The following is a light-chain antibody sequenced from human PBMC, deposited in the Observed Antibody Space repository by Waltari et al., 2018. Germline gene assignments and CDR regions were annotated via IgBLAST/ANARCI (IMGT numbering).Light chain of an antibody. Sequence: QSVLTQPPSVSGAPGQRVTIPCTGSWSDLGADHDVHWYQQLPGTAPKLLIYGNSNRPSGVPDRFSGSKSGTSASLAITGLQAEDEAHYYCQSYDSSLSGSVFGGGTKLTVL. J-gene: IGLJ2*01. V-gene: IGLV1-40*01. CDR2: GNS. CDR1: WSDLGADHD. CDR3: QSYDSSLSGSV.